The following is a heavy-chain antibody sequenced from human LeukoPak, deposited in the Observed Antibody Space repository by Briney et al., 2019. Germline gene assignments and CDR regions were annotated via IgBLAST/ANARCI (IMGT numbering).Heavy chain of an antibody. J-gene: IGHJ4*02. V-gene: IGHV3-21*01. CDR2: ISSSSSYI. CDR3: ARDSGYCSSTSCYTGAHDV. CDR1: GFTFSSYS. D-gene: IGHD2-2*02. Sequence: GGSLRLSCAASGFTFSSYSMNWVRQAPGKGLEWVSSISSSSSYIYYADSVKGRFTISRDNAKNSLYLQMNSLRAEDTAVYYCARDSGYCSSTSCYTGAHDVWGQGTLVTVSS.